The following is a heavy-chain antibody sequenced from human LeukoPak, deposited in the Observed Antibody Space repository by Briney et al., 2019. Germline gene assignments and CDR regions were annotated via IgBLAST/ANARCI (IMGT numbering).Heavy chain of an antibody. CDR2: ISGSGGST. V-gene: IGHV3-23*01. CDR1: GFTFSSYA. Sequence: GGSLRLSCAASGFTFSSYAMSWVRQAPGKGLERVSAISGSGGSTYYADSVKGRFTISRDNSKNPLYLQMNSLRAEDTAVYYCAELGITMIGGVWGKGTTVTISS. D-gene: IGHD3-10*02. CDR3: AELGITMIGGV. J-gene: IGHJ6*04.